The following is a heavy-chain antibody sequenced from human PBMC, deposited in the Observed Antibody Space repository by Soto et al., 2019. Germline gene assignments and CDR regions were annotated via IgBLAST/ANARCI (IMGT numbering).Heavy chain of an antibody. Sequence: QLQLQESGPGLVKPSETLSLTCTVSGGSISSSSYYWGWIRQPPGKGLEWIGSIYYSGSTNYNPSLKSRVTISVDTSKNQFSLRLSSVTAADTAVYYCARRFYYDSSGYYYYFAYWGQGTLVTVSS. D-gene: IGHD3-22*01. CDR1: GGSISSSSYY. CDR2: IYYSGST. J-gene: IGHJ4*02. V-gene: IGHV4-39*01. CDR3: ARRFYYDSSGYYYYFAY.